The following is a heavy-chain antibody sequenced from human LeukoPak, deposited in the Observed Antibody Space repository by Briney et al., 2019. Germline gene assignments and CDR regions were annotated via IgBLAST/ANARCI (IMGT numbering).Heavy chain of an antibody. Sequence: ASVKVSCKASGYTFTSYYMHWVRQAPGQGLGWMGIINPSGGSTSYAQKFQGRVTMTRDTSTSTVYMELSSLRPEDTAVYYCASALLRGRAGYYYMDVWGKGTTVTVSS. CDR3: ASALLRGRAGYYYMDV. V-gene: IGHV1-46*01. CDR1: GYTFTSYY. CDR2: INPSGGST. J-gene: IGHJ6*03. D-gene: IGHD6-13*01.